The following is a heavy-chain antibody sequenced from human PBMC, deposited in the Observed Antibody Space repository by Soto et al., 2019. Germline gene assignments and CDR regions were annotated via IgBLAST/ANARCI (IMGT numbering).Heavy chain of an antibody. CDR3: ARGDYYGDYKTH. CDR1: GFTFSSYA. D-gene: IGHD4-17*01. J-gene: IGHJ4*02. CDR2: ISYDGSNK. Sequence: QVQLVESGGGVVQPGRSLRLSCAASGFTFSSYAMHWVRQAPGKGLEWVAVISYDGSNKYYADSVKGRFTISRDNSKNTLYLQMHSLRAEDTAVYYCARGDYYGDYKTHWGQGTLVTVSS. V-gene: IGHV3-30-3*01.